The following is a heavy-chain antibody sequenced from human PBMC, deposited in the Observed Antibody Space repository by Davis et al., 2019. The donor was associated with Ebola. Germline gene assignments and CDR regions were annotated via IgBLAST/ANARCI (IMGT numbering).Heavy chain of an antibody. Sequence: GESLKISCAASGFTFSSYAMSWVRQAPGKGLEWVSAISGNGGSTYYADSVKGRFTISRDNSKSTLYLQMNSLRAEDTAVYYCAKSTDIVVVPAAMWGYYYYGMDVWGQGTTVTVSS. CDR1: GFTFSSYA. D-gene: IGHD2-2*01. CDR2: ISGNGGST. J-gene: IGHJ6*02. CDR3: AKSTDIVVVPAAMWGYYYYGMDV. V-gene: IGHV3-23*01.